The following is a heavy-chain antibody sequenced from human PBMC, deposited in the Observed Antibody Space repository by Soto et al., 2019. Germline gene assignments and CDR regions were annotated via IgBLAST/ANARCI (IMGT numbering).Heavy chain of an antibody. V-gene: IGHV4-30-2*01. CDR1: GGSISSGGYS. J-gene: IGHJ6*02. CDR3: ARDRLMATAGTARHYFGLDV. CDR2: IYHSGST. D-gene: IGHD5-18*01. Sequence: PSETLSLTCAVSGGSISSGGYSWSWIRQPPGKGLEWIGYIYHSGSTYYNPSLKSRVTISVDRSKNQFSLNLSSVTAADTAVYYCARDRLMATAGTARHYFGLDVWGQGTTVTVSS.